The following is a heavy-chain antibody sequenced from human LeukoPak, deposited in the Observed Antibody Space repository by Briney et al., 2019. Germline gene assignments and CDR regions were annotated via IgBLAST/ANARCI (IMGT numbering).Heavy chain of an antibody. J-gene: IGHJ4*02. Sequence: ASVKVSCKASGYTFTSYGISWVRQAPGRGLEWMGWISAYNGNTNYAQKLQGRVTMTTDTSTSTAYMELRSLRSDDTAVYYCARDSRANYCSSTSCSGHFDYWGQGTLVTVSS. CDR3: ARDSRANYCSSTSCSGHFDY. V-gene: IGHV1-18*01. CDR2: ISAYNGNT. D-gene: IGHD2-2*01. CDR1: GYTFTSYG.